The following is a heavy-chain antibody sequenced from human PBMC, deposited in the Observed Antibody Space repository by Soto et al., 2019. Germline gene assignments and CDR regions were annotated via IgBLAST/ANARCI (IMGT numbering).Heavy chain of an antibody. D-gene: IGHD1-26*01. CDR2: IIPIFGTA. CDR1: GGTFSSYA. J-gene: IGHJ6*02. V-gene: IGHV1-69*13. Sequence: PVKVSCKASGGTFSSYAISWVRQAPGQGLEWMGGIIPIFGTANYAQKFQGRVTITADESTSTAYMELSSLRSEDTAVYYCARDSIVGATDYGMDVWGQGTTVTVSS. CDR3: ARDSIVGATDYGMDV.